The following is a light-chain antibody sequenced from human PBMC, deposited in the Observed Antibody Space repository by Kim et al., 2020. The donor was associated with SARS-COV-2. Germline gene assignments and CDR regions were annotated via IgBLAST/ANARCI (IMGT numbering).Light chain of an antibody. CDR1: QSVGNS. CDR3: QKSYDWRVT. CDR2: DTS. J-gene: IGKJ4*01. V-gene: IGKV3-11*01. Sequence: EIVLTQSPATLSVSPGERATLSCRASQSVGNSLAWFQQKPGQAPRLLIFDTSNRATGIPARFSGSGSGTAFTLTISSLEPEDFAVYYCQKSYDWRVTFGAGTKV.